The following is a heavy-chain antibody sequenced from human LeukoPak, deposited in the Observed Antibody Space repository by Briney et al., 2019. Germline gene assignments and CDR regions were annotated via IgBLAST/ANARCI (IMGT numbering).Heavy chain of an antibody. CDR1: GYTFTDYY. J-gene: IGHJ4*02. V-gene: IGHV1-2*02. D-gene: IGHD3-10*01. Sequence: ASVKVSCKASGYTFTDYYMHWVRPAPGQGLEWMGWINLNGGGTKLAQKFQGRVTMTRDSSISTAYMDLNTLTADDTAIYYCARSRRYGSGSYVDYWGQGTLVTVSS. CDR2: INLNGGGT. CDR3: ARSRRYGSGSYVDY.